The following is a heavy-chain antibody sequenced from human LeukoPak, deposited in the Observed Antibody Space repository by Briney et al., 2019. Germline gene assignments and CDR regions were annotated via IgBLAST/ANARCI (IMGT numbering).Heavy chain of an antibody. V-gene: IGHV1-2*02. Sequence: ASVKVSCKASGCTFTAYYIHWVRQAPGQGLEWMGLINPNSGGTNYAQKFQGRVTMTRDTSISTAYMELSKLTSDDTAVYYCARDKGTLGGDSWGPGTLVTVSS. D-gene: IGHD3-16*01. J-gene: IGHJ4*02. CDR2: INPNSGGT. CDR1: GCTFTAYY. CDR3: ARDKGTLGGDS.